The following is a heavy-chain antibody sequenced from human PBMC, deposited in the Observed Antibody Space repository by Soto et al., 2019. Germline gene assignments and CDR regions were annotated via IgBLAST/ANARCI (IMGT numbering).Heavy chain of an antibody. CDR1: GASISSSY. CDR3: ARGGNRYSNVASGVGGFDF. CDR2: VYHTGAT. J-gene: IGHJ4*02. V-gene: IGHV4-59*01. Sequence: PSETLSLTCTVSGASISSSYWSWIRQSPERGLEWIAYVYHTGATNYNPSLKSRVTISLGTSKGQFSLNLTSLTTADTAVYFCARGGNRYSNVASGVGGFDFWGQGSLVTV. D-gene: IGHD5-12*01.